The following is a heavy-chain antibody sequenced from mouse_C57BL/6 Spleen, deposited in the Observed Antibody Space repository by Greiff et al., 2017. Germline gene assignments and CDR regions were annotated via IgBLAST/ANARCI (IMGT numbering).Heavy chain of an antibody. CDR2: INPSTGGT. Sequence: VQLQQSGPELVKPGASVKISCKASGYSFTGYYMNWVKQSPEKSLEWIGEINPSTGGTTYNQKFKAKATLTVDKSSSTAYMQLKSLTSEDSAVYYCAREAASYYDYVDYWGQGTTLTVSS. V-gene: IGHV1-42*01. J-gene: IGHJ2*01. CDR3: AREAASYYDYVDY. D-gene: IGHD2-4*01. CDR1: GYSFTGYY.